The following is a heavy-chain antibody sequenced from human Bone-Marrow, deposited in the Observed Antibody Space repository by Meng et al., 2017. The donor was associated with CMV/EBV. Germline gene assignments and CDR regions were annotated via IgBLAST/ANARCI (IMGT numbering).Heavy chain of an antibody. D-gene: IGHD2-2*02. Sequence: GESLKISCAASGFTFSSYSMNWVRQAPGKGLEWVSSISSSSSYIYYADSVKGRFTISRDNAKNPLYLQMNSLRAEDTAVYYCARLYCSSTSCYMGYRAFDIWGQGTMVTFSS. CDR2: ISSSSSYI. V-gene: IGHV3-21*01. J-gene: IGHJ3*02. CDR3: ARLYCSSTSCYMGYRAFDI. CDR1: GFTFSSYS.